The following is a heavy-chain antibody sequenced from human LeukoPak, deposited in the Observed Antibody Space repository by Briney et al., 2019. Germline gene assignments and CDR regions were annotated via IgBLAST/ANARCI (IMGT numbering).Heavy chain of an antibody. CDR1: GYTFTGYY. Sequence: ASVKVSCKASGYTFTGYYMHWVRQAPGQGLEWMGWINPNSGGTNYAQKFQGRVTMTRDTSISTVYMELSRLRSDDTAVYYCARDPGAARRLDAFDIWGQGTMVTVSS. CDR2: INPNSGGT. V-gene: IGHV1-2*02. J-gene: IGHJ3*02. CDR3: ARDPGAARRLDAFDI. D-gene: IGHD6-6*01.